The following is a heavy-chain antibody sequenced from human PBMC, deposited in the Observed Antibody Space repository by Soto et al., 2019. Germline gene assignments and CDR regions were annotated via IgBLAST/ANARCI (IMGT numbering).Heavy chain of an antibody. Sequence: SETLSLTGAVYGGSFSGYYWSWIRPPPGKGLEWIGAINHSGSTNYNPSLKSRVTISVDTSKNQFSLKLSSVTAADTAVYYCASLGIAVAGTSRVRAFDIWGQGTMVTVSS. CDR2: INHSGST. V-gene: IGHV4-34*01. CDR1: GGSFSGYY. D-gene: IGHD6-19*01. CDR3: ASLGIAVAGTSRVRAFDI. J-gene: IGHJ3*02.